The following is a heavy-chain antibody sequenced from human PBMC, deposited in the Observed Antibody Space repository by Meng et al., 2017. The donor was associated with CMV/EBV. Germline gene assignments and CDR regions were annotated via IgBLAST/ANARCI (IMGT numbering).Heavy chain of an antibody. CDR3: AKDPYSNYARPY. J-gene: IGHJ4*02. Sequence: GGSLRLSCVASGFTFSSYAMSWVRRAPGKGLEWVSAISGSGGSTYYADSVKGRFTISRDNSKNTLYLQMNSLRAEDTAVYYCAKDPYSNYARPYWGQGTLVTVSS. V-gene: IGHV3-23*01. CDR2: ISGSGGST. CDR1: GFTFSSYA. D-gene: IGHD4-11*01.